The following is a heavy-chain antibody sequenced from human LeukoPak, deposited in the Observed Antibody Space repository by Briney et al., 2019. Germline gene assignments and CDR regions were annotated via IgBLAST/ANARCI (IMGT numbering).Heavy chain of an antibody. V-gene: IGHV4-34*01. D-gene: IGHD6-6*01. CDR1: GVSFSGYY. CDR3: ARGTSSIAARPTAY. Sequence: PSETLSLTCAVYGVSFSGYYWSWIRQPPGKGLEWIGEINHSGSTNYNPSLKSRGTISVDTPTNHYCLNLSPVTAGDTAVHYCARGTSSIAARPTAYYGQGTLVTASS. CDR2: INHSGST. J-gene: IGHJ4*02.